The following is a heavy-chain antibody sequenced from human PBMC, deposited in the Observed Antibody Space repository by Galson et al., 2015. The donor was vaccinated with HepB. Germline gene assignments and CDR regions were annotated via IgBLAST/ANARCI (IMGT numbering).Heavy chain of an antibody. CDR1: GFTFSSYW. Sequence: SLRLSCAASGFTFSSYWMSWVRQAPGKGLEWVANIKQDGSEKYYVDSVKGRFTISRDNAKNSLYLQMNSLRAEDTAVYYCARDLGSITYYDFWSGYHNWFDPWGQGTLVTVSS. CDR2: IKQDGSEK. D-gene: IGHD3-3*01. J-gene: IGHJ5*02. CDR3: ARDLGSITYYDFWSGYHNWFDP. V-gene: IGHV3-7*01.